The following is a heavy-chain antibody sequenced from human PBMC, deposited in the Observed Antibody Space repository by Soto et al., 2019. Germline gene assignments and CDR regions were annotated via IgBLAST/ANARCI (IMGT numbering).Heavy chain of an antibody. V-gene: IGHV4-39*01. Sequence: PSETLSLTCTVSGGSISSSSYYRGWIRQPPGKGLEWIGSIYYSGSTYYNPSLKSRVTISVDASKNQFSLKLSSVTAADTAVYYCARQGEGKNKTWFDPRGRGPLFTVSS. CDR3: ARQGEGKNKTWFDP. D-gene: IGHD3-10*01. CDR2: IYYSGST. CDR1: GGSISSSSYY. J-gene: IGHJ5*02.